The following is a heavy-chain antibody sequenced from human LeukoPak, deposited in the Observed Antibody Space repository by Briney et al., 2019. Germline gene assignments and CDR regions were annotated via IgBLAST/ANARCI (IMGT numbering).Heavy chain of an antibody. V-gene: IGHV4-31*03. CDR3: ARVCFDGNYAFDY. Sequence: SQTLSLTCTVSGGSISSGGYYWSWIRQHPGKGLEWIGYIYHSGNTYYNPSLKSRISISVDTSKNQFSLKLSSVTAADTAVYYCARVCFDGNYAFDYWGQGTLVTVSS. CDR2: IYHSGNT. D-gene: IGHD4-17*01. CDR1: GGSISSGGYY. J-gene: IGHJ4*02.